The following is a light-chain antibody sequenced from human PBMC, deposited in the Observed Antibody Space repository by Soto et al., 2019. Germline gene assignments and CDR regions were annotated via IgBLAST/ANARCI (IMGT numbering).Light chain of an antibody. CDR1: SSDVGGFNY. CDR2: GVS. CDR3: SLYTSSSTLE. Sequence: QSVLTQPASVSGSPGQSITISCTGTSSDVGGFNYVSWYQHHPGKAPKLMIYGVSNRPSGVSNRFSGSKSGNMASLTISGLQAEDEADYYCSLYTSSSTLEFGGGTKLTVL. V-gene: IGLV2-14*03. J-gene: IGLJ3*02.